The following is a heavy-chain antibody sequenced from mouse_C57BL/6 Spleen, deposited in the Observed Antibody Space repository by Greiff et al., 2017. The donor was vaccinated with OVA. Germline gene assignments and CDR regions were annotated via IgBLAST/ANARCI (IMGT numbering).Heavy chain of an antibody. CDR3: ARVGGLHWYFDV. D-gene: IGHD2-4*01. V-gene: IGHV5-4*01. J-gene: IGHJ1*03. Sequence: EVQGVESGGGLVKPGGSLKLSCAASGFTFSSYAMSWVRQTPEKRLEWVATISDGGSYTYYPDNVKGRFTISRDNAKNNLYLQMSHLKSEDTAMYYCARVGGLHWYFDVWGTGTTVTVSS. CDR1: GFTFSSYA. CDR2: ISDGGSYT.